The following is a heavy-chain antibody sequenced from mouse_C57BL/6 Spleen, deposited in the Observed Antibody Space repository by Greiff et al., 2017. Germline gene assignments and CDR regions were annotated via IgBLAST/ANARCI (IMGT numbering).Heavy chain of an antibody. J-gene: IGHJ4*01. V-gene: IGHV1-64*01. D-gene: IGHD2-4*01. CDR3: ARGDYDDAMDY. Sequence: QVQLQQPGAELVKPGASVKLSCKASGYTFTSYWMHWVKQRPGQGLEWIGMIHPNSGSTNYNEKFKSKATLTVYKSSSTAYMQLSSLTSEDSAVYYCARGDYDDAMDYWGQGTSVTVSS. CDR1: GYTFTSYW. CDR2: IHPNSGST.